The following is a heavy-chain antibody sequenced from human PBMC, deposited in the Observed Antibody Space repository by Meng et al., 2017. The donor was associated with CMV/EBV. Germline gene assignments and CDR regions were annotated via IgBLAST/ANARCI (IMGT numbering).Heavy chain of an antibody. CDR1: GFSLSSPW. D-gene: IGHD4-17*01. CDR3: TTEDYGLVD. CDR2: IKNKVRGATT. Sequence: LSCSGSGFSLSSPWMNWVRQAPGKGLEWVGRIKNKVRGATTDYAAPVKGRFTISRDDSKNMLYLQMDSLKTEDTAVYYCTTEDYGLVDWGQGTLVTVSS. V-gene: IGHV3-15*07. J-gene: IGHJ4*02.